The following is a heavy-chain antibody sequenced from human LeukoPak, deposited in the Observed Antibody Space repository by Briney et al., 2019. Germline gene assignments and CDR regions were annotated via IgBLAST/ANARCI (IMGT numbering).Heavy chain of an antibody. CDR3: AREAWGYSYGLLDY. D-gene: IGHD5-18*01. J-gene: IGHJ4*02. CDR1: GGTFSSYA. Sequence: ASVKVSCKASGGTFSSYAISWVRQAPGQGLEWMGGIIPIFGTANYAQKFQGRVTITTDESTSTAYMELSSLRSEDTVVYYCAREAWGYSYGLLDYWGQGTLVTVSS. CDR2: IIPIFGTA. V-gene: IGHV1-69*05.